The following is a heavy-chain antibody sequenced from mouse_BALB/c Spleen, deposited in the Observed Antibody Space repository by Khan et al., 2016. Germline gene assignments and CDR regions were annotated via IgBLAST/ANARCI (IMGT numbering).Heavy chain of an antibody. Sequence: QIQLVQSGPELKKPGETVKISCKASGYTFTNYGMNWVKQAPGKGLKWMGWMNTYTGEPTYADDFKGRFAFSLKTYDRTAYLQINNLKNEDTATYFCARDYDYDGDWYFDVWGAGTTVTVSS. CDR1: GYTFTNYG. V-gene: IGHV9-3-1*01. D-gene: IGHD2-4*01. CDR2: MNTYTGEP. J-gene: IGHJ1*01. CDR3: ARDYDYDGDWYFDV.